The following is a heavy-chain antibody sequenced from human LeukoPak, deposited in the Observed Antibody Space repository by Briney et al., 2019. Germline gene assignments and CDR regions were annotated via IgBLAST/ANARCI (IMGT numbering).Heavy chain of an antibody. CDR3: TRADFGGKSDYYFYGLDV. CDR2: INPGGGST. D-gene: IGHD4-23*01. V-gene: IGHV1-46*01. CDR1: GYIFTNYY. Sequence: ASVKVSCKAAGYIFTNYYLHWVRQAPGQGLEWMGIINPGGGSTSYAQKFQGRVTMTRDTSTSTDYMELSSLRSEDTAVYYCTRADFGGKSDYYFYGLDVWGQGTTVTVSS. J-gene: IGHJ6*02.